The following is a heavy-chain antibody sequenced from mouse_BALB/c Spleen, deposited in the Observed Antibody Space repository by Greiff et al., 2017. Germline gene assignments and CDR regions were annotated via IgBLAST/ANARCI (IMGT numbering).Heavy chain of an antibody. CDR1: GFTFSSYA. J-gene: IGHJ2*01. CDR3: ARRDYGSQYYFDY. Sequence: EVKLVESGGGLVKPGGSLKLSCAASGFTFSSYAMSWVRQTPEKRLEWVATISSGGSYTYYPDSVKGRFTISRDNAKNTLYLQMSSLRSEDTAMYYCARRDYGSQYYFDYWGQGTTLTVSS. CDR2: ISSGGSYT. V-gene: IGHV5-9-3*01. D-gene: IGHD1-1*01.